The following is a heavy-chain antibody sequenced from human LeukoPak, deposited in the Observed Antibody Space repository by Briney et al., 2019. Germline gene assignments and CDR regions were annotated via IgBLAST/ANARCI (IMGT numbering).Heavy chain of an antibody. V-gene: IGHV3-64*01. D-gene: IGHD6-13*01. CDR2: ISSNGGST. CDR1: GFTFSSYA. J-gene: IGHJ4*02. Sequence: GGSLRLSCAASGFTFSSYAMHWVRKAPGKGLEYVSAISSNGGSTYYANSVKGRFTISRDNSKNTLYLQMGSLRAEDMAVYYCARAYSSSWYYFDYWGQGTLVTLSS. CDR3: ARAYSSSWYYFDY.